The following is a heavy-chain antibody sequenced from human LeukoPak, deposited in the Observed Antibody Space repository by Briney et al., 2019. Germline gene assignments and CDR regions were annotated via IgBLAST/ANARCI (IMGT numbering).Heavy chain of an antibody. D-gene: IGHD3-10*01. V-gene: IGHV3-48*01. CDR1: GFTVSNTY. J-gene: IGHJ4*02. CDR3: ARSRGPTYGAGTYSPYFDS. Sequence: GGSLRLSCAASGFTVSNTYMAWVRQAPGKGLEWVSYISSNTTTTYYAESVKGRFTISRDNAKNSLYLQMNSLRAEDTAVYYCARSRGPTYGAGTYSPYFDSWGQGALVTVSS. CDR2: ISSNTTTT.